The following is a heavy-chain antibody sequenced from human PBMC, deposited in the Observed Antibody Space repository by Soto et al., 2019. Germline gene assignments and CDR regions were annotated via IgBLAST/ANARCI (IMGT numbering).Heavy chain of an antibody. Sequence: EVQLVESGGGLVQPGGSLRLSCAASGFTFSTYWMTWVRWPPGKGLEWVANLDQDGSERYYVDSVRGRFNIPRDNATNSLSLQMNRLSAADTGVYYCVCGGNFFVYWGPGALVTVSP. J-gene: IGHJ4*02. D-gene: IGHD3-16*01. V-gene: IGHV3-7*01. CDR1: GFTFSTYW. CDR2: LDQDGSER. CDR3: VCGGNFFVY.